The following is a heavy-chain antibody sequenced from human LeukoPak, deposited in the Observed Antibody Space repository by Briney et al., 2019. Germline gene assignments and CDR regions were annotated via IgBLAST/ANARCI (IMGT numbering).Heavy chain of an antibody. CDR1: GDSFSSNSAA. Sequence: SQTLSLTCAISGDSFSSNSAAWNWIRQSPSRGLEWLGRTYYRSKWYNDYAVSVKSRITINPDTSKNQFSLQLNSVTPEDTAVYYCARGSSQIYYYDSSGYSHEFDYWGQGTLVTVSS. CDR2: TYYRSKWYN. J-gene: IGHJ4*02. V-gene: IGHV6-1*01. D-gene: IGHD3-22*01. CDR3: ARGSSQIYYYDSSGYSHEFDY.